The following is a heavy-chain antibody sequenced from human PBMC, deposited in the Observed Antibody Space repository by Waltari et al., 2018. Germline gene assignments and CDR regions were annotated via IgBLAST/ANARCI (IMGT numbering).Heavy chain of an antibody. D-gene: IGHD2-21*01. J-gene: IGHJ4*02. CDR2: LDPADGDG. Sequence: EVQPVQSGAEVKMPGATVRISCKVAGYSFTDHSLTWVQRAPGKGREWMGFLDPADGDGGFAERFHNRVRCSADTSNATAYMELRRLRSEDTAIYYCTTTRVSCGGHCSSPFAYWGQGTLVTVAS. V-gene: IGHV1-69-2*01. CDR3: TTTRVSCGGHCSSPFAY. CDR1: GYSFTDHS.